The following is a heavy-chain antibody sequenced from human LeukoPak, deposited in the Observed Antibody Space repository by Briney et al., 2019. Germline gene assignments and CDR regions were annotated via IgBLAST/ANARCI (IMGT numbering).Heavy chain of an antibody. CDR1: GGTFSSYA. CDR3: ARDLKRGTTAPGGY. V-gene: IGHV1-69*04. D-gene: IGHD1-7*01. J-gene: IGHJ4*02. CDR2: IIPILGIA. Sequence: SVKVSCKASGGTFSSYAISWVRQAPGQGLEWMGRIIPILGIANYAQKFQGRVTITADKSTSTAYMELSSLRSEDTAVYYCARDLKRGTTAPGGYWGQGTLVTVSS.